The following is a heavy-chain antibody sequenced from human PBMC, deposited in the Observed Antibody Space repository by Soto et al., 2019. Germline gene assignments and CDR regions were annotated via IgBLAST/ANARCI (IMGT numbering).Heavy chain of an antibody. CDR2: IRSKAYDGTT. V-gene: IGHV3-49*03. J-gene: IGHJ4*02. CDR1: GFTFGDYA. CDR3: TSYLSLVRFFDY. Sequence: EVQVVESGGGLVQPGRSLRLSCTASGFTFGDYAMSWFRQAPGKGLEWVGLIRSKAYDGTTDYAASVKGRFTISRDDSKSIAYLQMNSLKTEDTAVYYCTSYLSLVRFFDYWGQGTLVTVSS. D-gene: IGHD4-17*01.